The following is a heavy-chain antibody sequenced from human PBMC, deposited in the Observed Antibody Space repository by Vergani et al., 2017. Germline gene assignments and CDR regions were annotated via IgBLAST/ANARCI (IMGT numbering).Heavy chain of an antibody. Sequence: EVQLVESGGGLVQPGGSLRLSCAASGFTVSSNYMSWVRQAPGKGLEWVSAISGSGGRTYYADSVKGRFTISKDNSKNTLYLQMNSLRAEDTAVYYCATIYYDSSGYRGGFDYWGQGTLVTVSS. J-gene: IGHJ4*02. CDR2: ISGSGGRT. D-gene: IGHD3-22*01. CDR1: GFTVSSNY. CDR3: ATIYYDSSGYRGGFDY. V-gene: IGHV3-23*04.